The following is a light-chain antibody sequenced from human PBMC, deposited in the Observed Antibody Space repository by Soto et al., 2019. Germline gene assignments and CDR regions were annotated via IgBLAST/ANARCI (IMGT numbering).Light chain of an antibody. J-gene: IGKJ1*01. CDR3: QKYGSSPWK. CDR1: QSVTSNY. V-gene: IGKV3-20*01. Sequence: EIVLTQSPGTLSLSPGERSTLSRRASQSVTSNYLAWYQQKPGQAPRLLIYGASSRATGIPDRFSGSGSGTDFTLTISRLEPEDFAVYYCQKYGSSPWKFGQGTKVDIK. CDR2: GAS.